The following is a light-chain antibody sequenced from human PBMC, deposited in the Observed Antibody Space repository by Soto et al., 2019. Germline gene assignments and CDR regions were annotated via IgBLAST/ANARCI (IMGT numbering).Light chain of an antibody. J-gene: IGLJ2*01. Sequence: QSALTQPASVSGSPGQSITISCTGTSSDVGGYNYVSWYQQHPGKAPKLMIYDVSNRPSVFSNLFSGSKSGNTASLTISGLQAEDEADYFCRSYTSSSTLDVVFGGGTKLTVL. CDR3: RSYTSSSTLDVV. CDR2: DVS. V-gene: IGLV2-14*01. CDR1: SSDVGGYNY.